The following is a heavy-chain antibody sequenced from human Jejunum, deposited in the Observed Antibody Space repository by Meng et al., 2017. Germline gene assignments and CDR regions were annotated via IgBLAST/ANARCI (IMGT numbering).Heavy chain of an antibody. J-gene: IGHJ4*02. CDR2: INAGNGNT. Sequence: QVQIVQSGAEGEKPGGSGKVACKASGYTFSSYGLHWVRQAPGQRREWMGWINAGNGNTKYSQKFQGRVTITRDTSATTLYMELSSLSSEDTAVYFCARDRCSGGSCYYFDYWGQGTLVTVSS. V-gene: IGHV1-3*01. D-gene: IGHD2-15*01. CDR1: GYTFSSYG. CDR3: ARDRCSGGSCYYFDY.